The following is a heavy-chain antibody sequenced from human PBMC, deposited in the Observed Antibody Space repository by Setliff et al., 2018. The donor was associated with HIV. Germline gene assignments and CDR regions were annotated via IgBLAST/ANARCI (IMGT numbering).Heavy chain of an antibody. V-gene: IGHV3-48*04. Sequence: GGSLRLSCAASGFTFSSYSMNWVRQAPGKGLEWVSYISSSPRHYADSVKGRFTISRDNAKNSLYLEMNRLRADDTAVYFCARVITVLRSSDWSYYFDYWGQGTLVTVSS. CDR3: ARVITVLRSSDWSYYFDY. CDR2: ISSSPR. J-gene: IGHJ4*02. CDR1: GFTFSSYS. D-gene: IGHD3-9*01.